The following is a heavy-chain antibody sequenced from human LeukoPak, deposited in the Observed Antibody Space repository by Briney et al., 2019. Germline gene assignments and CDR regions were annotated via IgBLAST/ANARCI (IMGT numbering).Heavy chain of an antibody. J-gene: IGHJ6*02. Sequence: GGSLRLSCAASGFTFSSYSMNWVRQAPGKGLEWVSYISSSSSTIYYADSVKGRFTISRDNAKNSLYLQMNSLRDEDTAVYYCAGGSSRLGYYYYGMDVWGQGTTVTVSS. V-gene: IGHV3-48*02. CDR3: AGGSSRLGYYYYGMDV. CDR1: GFTFSSYS. CDR2: ISSSSSTI. D-gene: IGHD6-13*01.